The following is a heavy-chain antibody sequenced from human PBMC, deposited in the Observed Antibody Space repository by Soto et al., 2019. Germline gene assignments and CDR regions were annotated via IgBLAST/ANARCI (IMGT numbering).Heavy chain of an antibody. D-gene: IGHD7-27*01. V-gene: IGHV1-8*01. J-gene: IGHJ4*02. CDR2: MNPNSGNT. CDR3: AGEPPGAHYYFDY. Sequence: QVQLVQSGAEVKKPGASVKVSCKASGYTSTSYDINWVRQAAGQGLEWMGWMNPNSGNTGYAQKFQGRVTMTRDTSKTTAYMELSSLRSEDTAVYYCAGEPPGAHYYFDYWGQGTLVTVSS. CDR1: GYTSTSYD.